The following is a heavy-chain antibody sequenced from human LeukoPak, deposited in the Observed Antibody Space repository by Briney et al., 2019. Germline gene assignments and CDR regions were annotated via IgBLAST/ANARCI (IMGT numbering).Heavy chain of an antibody. CDR1: GGSISSYY. D-gene: IGHD1-26*01. Sequence: SETLSLTCTVSGGSISSYYWSWIRQPPGKGLEWIGYIYYSGSTNYNPSLKSRVTISVDTSKNQFSLKLSSVTADDTAVYYCARERGVGATTKEGYNWFDPWGQGTLVTVSS. CDR3: ARERGVGATTKEGYNWFDP. V-gene: IGHV4-59*01. CDR2: IYYSGST. J-gene: IGHJ5*02.